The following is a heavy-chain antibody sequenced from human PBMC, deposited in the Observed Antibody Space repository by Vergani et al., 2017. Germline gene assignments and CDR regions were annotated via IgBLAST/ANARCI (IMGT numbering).Heavy chain of an antibody. V-gene: IGHV3-11*01. CDR1: GFPLSDYY. CDR3: ARARRDGYDNWFDP. J-gene: IGHJ5*02. Sequence: QVQLVESGGGLVKPGGSLRLSCAASGFPLSDYYMSWIRQAPGKGLEWVSYISSSGSTIYYADSVKGRFTISRDNAKNSLYLQMNSLRAEDTAVYYCARARRDGYDNWFDPWGQGTLVTVSS. CDR2: ISSSGSTI. D-gene: IGHD5-24*01.